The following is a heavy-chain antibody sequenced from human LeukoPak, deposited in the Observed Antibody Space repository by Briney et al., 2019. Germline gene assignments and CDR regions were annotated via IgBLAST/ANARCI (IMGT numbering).Heavy chain of an antibody. CDR3: ARKARSYSTTWQTRGGNWFDP. J-gene: IGHJ5*02. V-gene: IGHV3-7*01. Sequence: GGSLRLSCAASGFTFSSYWMSWVRQAPGKGLEWVANIEQDGSEKYYVDSVKGRFTISRDNAKNSLYLQMNSLRAEDTAVYYCARKARSYSTTWQTRGGNWFDPWGQGTLVTVSS. D-gene: IGHD6-13*01. CDR1: GFTFSSYW. CDR2: IEQDGSEK.